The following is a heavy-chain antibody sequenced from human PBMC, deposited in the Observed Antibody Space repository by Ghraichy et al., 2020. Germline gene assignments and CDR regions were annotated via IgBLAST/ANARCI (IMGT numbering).Heavy chain of an antibody. CDR2: IKEDRSEN. CDR1: GFTFGSYW. Sequence: GGSLRLSCAASGFTFGSYWMGWVRQAPGKGLEWVANIKEDRSENHYVDSVKGRFTISRDNAENSLYLQMNSLRVEDTAVYYCARVSYPFNYWGQGTLVTVSS. J-gene: IGHJ4*02. CDR3: ARVSYPFNY. D-gene: IGHD1-26*01. V-gene: IGHV3-7*03.